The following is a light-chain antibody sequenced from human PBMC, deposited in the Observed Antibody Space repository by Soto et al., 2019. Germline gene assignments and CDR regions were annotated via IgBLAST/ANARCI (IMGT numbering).Light chain of an antibody. CDR2: DAS. CDR3: QQYYNYWT. CDR1: HTISTW. J-gene: IGKJ1*01. V-gene: IGKV1-5*01. Sequence: DIQMTQSRSSLSASVGDRVTITCRASHTISTWLAWYRHKSGKAPNLLIYDASTLMSGVPSRFSGSVSGTEFTLTISSLQPDDFATYSCQQYYNYWTFGQGTKVDI.